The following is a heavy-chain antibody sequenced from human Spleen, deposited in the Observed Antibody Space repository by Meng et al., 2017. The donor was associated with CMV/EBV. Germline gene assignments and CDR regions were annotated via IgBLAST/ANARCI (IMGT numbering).Heavy chain of an antibody. V-gene: IGHV3-30*09. Sequence: GGSLRLSCAASGFIFSNYAMHWVRQAPGKGLEWVAVISCDGSNKYYADSVKGRFAISRDNSKNTLDLQMNSLRAEDTAVYYCARDGCSSTSCYIQHWGQGTLVTVSS. J-gene: IGHJ1*01. D-gene: IGHD2-2*02. CDR1: GFIFSNYA. CDR2: ISCDGSNK. CDR3: ARDGCSSTSCYIQH.